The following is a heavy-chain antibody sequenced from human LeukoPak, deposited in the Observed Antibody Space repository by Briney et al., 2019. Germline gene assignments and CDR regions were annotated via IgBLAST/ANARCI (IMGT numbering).Heavy chain of an antibody. CDR3: VRDRYWVAGTGWFDA. CDR2: ISAHNGNT. D-gene: IGHD6-13*01. Sequence: GDSVKVSCKASGYIFSNYGISWVRPAPGQGLEWMGWISAHNGNTNSPQKFQGRVSMTTDTSTTTAHMVLRTLRSDDTAVYYCVRDRYWVAGTGWFDAWGQGTLVTVSS. V-gene: IGHV1-18*01. CDR1: GYIFSNYG. J-gene: IGHJ5*02.